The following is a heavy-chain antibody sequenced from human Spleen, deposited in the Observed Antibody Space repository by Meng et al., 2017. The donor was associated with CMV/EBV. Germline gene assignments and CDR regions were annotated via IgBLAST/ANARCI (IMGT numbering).Heavy chain of an antibody. V-gene: IGHV3-53*01. CDR2: IYSGGST. CDR1: GFTVSSNY. J-gene: IGHJ6*02. CDR3: ASETTLGGYGMDV. Sequence: CAASGFTVSSNYMSWVRQAPGKGLEWVSVIYSGGSTYYADSVKGRFTISRDNSKNTLYLQMNSLRAEDTAVYYCASETTLGGYGMDVWGQGTTVTVSS. D-gene: IGHD4-11*01.